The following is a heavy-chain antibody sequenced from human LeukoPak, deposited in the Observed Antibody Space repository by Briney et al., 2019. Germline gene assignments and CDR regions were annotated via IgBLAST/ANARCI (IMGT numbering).Heavy chain of an antibody. J-gene: IGHJ4*02. CDR2: ISGSGGST. D-gene: IGHD3-10*01. V-gene: IGHV3-23*01. CDR3: AKDIGNYYDY. CDR1: GFTFSSYW. Sequence: GGSLRLSCAASGFTFSSYWMSWVRQVPGKGLEWVSAISGSGGSTYYADSVKGRFTISRDNSKNTLYLEMNSLRAEDTAVYYCAKDIGNYYDYWGQGILVTVSS.